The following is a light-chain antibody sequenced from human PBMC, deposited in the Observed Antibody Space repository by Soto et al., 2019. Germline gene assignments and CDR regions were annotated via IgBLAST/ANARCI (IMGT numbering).Light chain of an antibody. CDR2: GAS. CDR1: QSVSGSY. V-gene: IGKV3-15*01. J-gene: IGKJ2*01. Sequence: IVLTQPPGTLALSKRERATLSCRASQSVSGSYLAWYQQKPGQAPRLLIYGASTRATGIPARFSGSGSGTEFTLTISSLQSEDFAVYYCQQYYNWPPYTLGQGT. CDR3: QQYYNWPPYT.